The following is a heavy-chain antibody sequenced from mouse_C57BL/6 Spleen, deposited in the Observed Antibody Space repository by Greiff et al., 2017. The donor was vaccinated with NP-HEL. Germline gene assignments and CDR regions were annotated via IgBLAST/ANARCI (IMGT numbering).Heavy chain of an antibody. CDR2: ISSGSSTI. CDR3: ARGGVVATGYWYFDV. D-gene: IGHD1-1*01. V-gene: IGHV5-17*01. Sequence: EVHLVESGGGLVKPGGSLKLSCAASGFTFSDYGMHWVRQAPEKGLEWVAYISSGSSTIYYADTVKGRFTISRDNAKNTLFLQMTSLRSEDTAMYYCARGGVVATGYWYFDVWGTGTTVTVSS. CDR1: GFTFSDYG. J-gene: IGHJ1*03.